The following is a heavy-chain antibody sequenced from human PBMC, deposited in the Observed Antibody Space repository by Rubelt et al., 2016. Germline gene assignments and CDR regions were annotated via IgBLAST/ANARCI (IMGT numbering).Heavy chain of an antibody. D-gene: IGHD1-26*01. CDR1: GFTVSNYY. Sequence: EVQVVESGGGLIQPGGSLRLSCAASGFTVSNYYMSWVRQAPGVGLEWVSRINSDGSSTSYADSVKGRFTISRDNPKNTLYLQMNSLRAGDTAVDYCARGVLVGVLGYWGQGTLVTVSS. V-gene: IGHV3-74*02. J-gene: IGHJ4*02. CDR2: INSDGSST. CDR3: ARGVLVGVLGY.